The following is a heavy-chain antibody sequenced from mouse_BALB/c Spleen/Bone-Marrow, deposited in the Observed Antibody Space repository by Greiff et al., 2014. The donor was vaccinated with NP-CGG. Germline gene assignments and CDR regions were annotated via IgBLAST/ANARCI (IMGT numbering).Heavy chain of an antibody. CDR1: GYTFTSYW. CDR2: INPSTGYT. V-gene: IGHV1-7*01. D-gene: IGHD1-1*01. CDR3: AREYYGSSGYFDV. J-gene: IGHJ1*01. Sequence: QVQLQQSGAELAKPGASVKMSCKASGYTFTSYWMHWVKQRPGQGLEWIGYINPSTGYTEYNQKLKDKATLTADKSSSTAYMQLSSLTSEDSAVYYCAREYYGSSGYFDVWGAGTTVTVSS.